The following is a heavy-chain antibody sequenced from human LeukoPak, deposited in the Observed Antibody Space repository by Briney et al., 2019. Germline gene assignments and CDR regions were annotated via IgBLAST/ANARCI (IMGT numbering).Heavy chain of an antibody. CDR3: VTDGGQLPYFTY. CDR2: IKKKTDRRTT. J-gene: IGHJ1*01. CDR1: GFTFPNAW. Sequence: GGSLRLSCAASGFTFPNAWIYWVRQAPGKGLEWVGRIKKKTDRRTTDCAAPVEGRFTISRDDSRNTVYLQMDSLKTEDTAVYYCVTDGGQLPYFTYWGQGTLVTVSS. V-gene: IGHV3-15*01. D-gene: IGHD3-3*01.